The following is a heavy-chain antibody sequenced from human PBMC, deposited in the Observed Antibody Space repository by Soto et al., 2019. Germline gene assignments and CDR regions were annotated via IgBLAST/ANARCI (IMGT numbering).Heavy chain of an antibody. CDR3: ARDRFRSASSCYFT. Sequence: EVQLLESGGDLIHPGGSLRLSCAGSGFSFSSYALAWVRQAPGKGLEWVSSISGNAATTSYAESVKGRFAISRDNSKSTRYLQMNSLRVEDTAVYYCARDRFRSASSCYFTWGQGTLVTVSS. D-gene: IGHD2-2*01. CDR1: GFSFSSYA. V-gene: IGHV3-23*01. CDR2: ISGNAATT. J-gene: IGHJ5*02.